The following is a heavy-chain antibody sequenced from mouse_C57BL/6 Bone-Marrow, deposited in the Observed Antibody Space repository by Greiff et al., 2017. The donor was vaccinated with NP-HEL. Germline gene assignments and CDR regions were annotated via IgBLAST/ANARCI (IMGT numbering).Heavy chain of an antibody. CDR3: ARQITTVVATDFDY. J-gene: IGHJ2*01. V-gene: IGHV5-17*01. D-gene: IGHD1-1*01. CDR2: ISSGSSTI. Sequence: EVHLVESGGGLVKPGGSLKLSCAASGFTFSDYGMHWVRQAPEKGLEWVAYISSGSSTIYYADTVKGRFTISRDNAKNTLFLQMTSLRSEDTAMYYCARQITTVVATDFDYWGQGTTLTVSS. CDR1: GFTFSDYG.